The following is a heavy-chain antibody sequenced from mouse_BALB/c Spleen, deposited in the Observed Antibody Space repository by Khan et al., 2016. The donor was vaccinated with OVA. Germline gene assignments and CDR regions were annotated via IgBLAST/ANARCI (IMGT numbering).Heavy chain of an antibody. Sequence: QVQLQQSGAELAKPGASVKMSCKASGYTFSTYWIHWVKQRPGQGLEWIGYINPSSGYTYYNQRFNDTATLTADKSSSTAYMQLSSLTSEDSAVYYWARDRIDYWGQGTTLTVSS. CDR2: INPSSGYT. V-gene: IGHV1-7*01. J-gene: IGHJ2*01. CDR1: GYTFSTYW. CDR3: ARDRIDY.